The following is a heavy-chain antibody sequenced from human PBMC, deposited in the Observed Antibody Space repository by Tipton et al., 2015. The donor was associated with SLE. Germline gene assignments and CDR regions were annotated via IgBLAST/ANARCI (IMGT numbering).Heavy chain of an antibody. CDR1: GFTLSNYR. V-gene: IGHV3-74*01. Sequence: SLRLSCVASGFTLSNYRMYWVRQAPGKGLVWVSDSNSDGSRTNYADSVKGRFTISRDNAKNTVYLEINSLRPEDTGIYYCARSGAYCSSNSCQRGLDVWGQGTTVTVS. D-gene: IGHD2-2*01. J-gene: IGHJ6*02. CDR3: ARSGAYCSSNSCQRGLDV. CDR2: SNSDGSRT.